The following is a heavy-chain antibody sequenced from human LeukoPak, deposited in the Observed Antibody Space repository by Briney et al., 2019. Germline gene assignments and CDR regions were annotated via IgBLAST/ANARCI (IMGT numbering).Heavy chain of an antibody. CDR1: GGSISSSSYY. D-gene: IGHD3-22*01. CDR2: IYYSGST. Sequence: SETLSLTCTDSGGSISSSSYYWGCIRQPPGKGLEWVGSIYYSGSTYYNPSLKSLATISVDTSNNKFSLKLRSTTAADTAVYYCARLGTMIVVDNWFDPWGQGTLVTVSS. V-gene: IGHV4-39*01. J-gene: IGHJ5*02. CDR3: ARLGTMIVVDNWFDP.